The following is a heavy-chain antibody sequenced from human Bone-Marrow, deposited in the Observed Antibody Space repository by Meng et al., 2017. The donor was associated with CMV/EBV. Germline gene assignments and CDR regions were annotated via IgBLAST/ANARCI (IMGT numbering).Heavy chain of an antibody. CDR1: GFTFSSYW. J-gene: IGHJ3*02. D-gene: IGHD6-13*01. Sequence: ETLSLTCAASGFTFSSYWMSWVRQAPGKGLEWVANIKQDGSEKYYVDSVKGRFTISRDNAKNSLYLQMNSLRAEDTAVYYCARDLNYSSSWSDAFDIWGQGTMVTVSS. CDR3: ARDLNYSSSWSDAFDI. V-gene: IGHV3-7*01. CDR2: IKQDGSEK.